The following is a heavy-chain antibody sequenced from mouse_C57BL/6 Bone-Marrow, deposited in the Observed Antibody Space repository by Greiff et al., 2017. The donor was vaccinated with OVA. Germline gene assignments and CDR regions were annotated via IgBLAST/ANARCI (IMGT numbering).Heavy chain of an antibody. Sequence: VQRVESGAELVKPGASVKLSCKASGYTFTEYTIHWVKQRSGQGLEWIGWFYPGSGSIKYNEKFKDKATLTADKSSSTVYMELSRLTSEDSAVYFCARHEKGDYYGSSFWFAYWGQGTLVTVSA. V-gene: IGHV1-62-2*01. J-gene: IGHJ3*01. CDR1: GYTFTEYT. CDR2: FYPGSGSI. D-gene: IGHD1-1*01. CDR3: ARHEKGDYYGSSFWFAY.